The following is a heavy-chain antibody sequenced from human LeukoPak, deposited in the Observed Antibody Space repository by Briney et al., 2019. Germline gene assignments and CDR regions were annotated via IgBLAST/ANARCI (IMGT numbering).Heavy chain of an antibody. CDR2: ISYDGSNK. D-gene: IGHD6-13*01. J-gene: IGHJ4*02. Sequence: LTGGSLRLSCAASGFTFSSYWMSWVRQAPGKGLEWVAVISYDGSNKYYADSVKGRFTISRDNSKNTLYLQMNSLRAEDTAVYYCASIARSAAAGLDYWGQGTLVTVSS. CDR1: GFTFSSYW. CDR3: ASIARSAAAGLDY. V-gene: IGHV3-30-3*01.